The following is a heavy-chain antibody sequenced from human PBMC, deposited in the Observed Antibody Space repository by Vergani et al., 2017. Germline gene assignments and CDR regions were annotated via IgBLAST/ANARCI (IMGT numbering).Heavy chain of an antibody. D-gene: IGHD3-3*01. CDR3: ARVGTIFGVVIPNDY. J-gene: IGHJ4*02. CDR2: ISSSGSTI. Sequence: EVQLVESGGGLVQPGGSLRLSCAASGFTFSSYEMNWVRQAPGKGLEWVSDISSSGSTIYYADSVKGRFTISRDNAKNSLYLQMNSLRAEDTAVYYCARVGTIFGVVIPNDYWGQGTLVTVSS. CDR1: GFTFSSYE. V-gene: IGHV3-48*03.